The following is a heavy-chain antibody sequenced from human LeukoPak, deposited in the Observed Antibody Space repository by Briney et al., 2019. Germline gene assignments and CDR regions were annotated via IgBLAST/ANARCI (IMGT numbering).Heavy chain of an antibody. J-gene: IGHJ4*02. D-gene: IGHD2-2*01. Sequence: GGPLRLSCAASGFTFSSYSMNWVRQAPGKGLEWVSSISSSSSYIYYADSVKGRFTISRDNAKNSLYLQMNSLRAEDTAVYYCARPRYCSSTNCYIDYWGQGTLVAVSS. CDR1: GFTFSSYS. CDR3: ARPRYCSSTNCYIDY. CDR2: ISSSSSYI. V-gene: IGHV3-21*01.